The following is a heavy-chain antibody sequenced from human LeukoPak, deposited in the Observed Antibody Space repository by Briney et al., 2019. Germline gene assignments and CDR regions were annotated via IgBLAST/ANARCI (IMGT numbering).Heavy chain of an antibody. CDR3: TTERLLRYFDY. CDR1: GFTFSNAW. Sequence: GSLRLSCAASGFTFSNAWMSWVRQAPGKGLEWVGRIKSKTDGGTTDYAAPVKGRFTISRDGSKNTLYLQMNSLKTEDTAVYYCTTERLLRYFDYWGQGTLVTVSS. V-gene: IGHV3-15*01. J-gene: IGHJ4*02. CDR2: IKSKTDGGTT. D-gene: IGHD3-9*01.